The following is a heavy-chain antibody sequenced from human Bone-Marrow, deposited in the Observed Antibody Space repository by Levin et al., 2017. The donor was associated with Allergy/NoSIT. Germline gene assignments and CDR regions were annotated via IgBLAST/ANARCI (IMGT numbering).Heavy chain of an antibody. D-gene: IGHD3-9*01. Sequence: PSETLSLTCDVSPVSITSGSYYWGWIRQPPGKGLEWIGIIDYSGSTNYNPSLESRVTISIDTSKNHFSLRLTSVTAADTAVYYCARRWQDGILTNYYNTFDVWGQGTLVTVSS. V-gene: IGHV4-39*02. CDR3: ARRWQDGILTNYYNTFDV. CDR1: PVSITSGSYY. J-gene: IGHJ3*01. CDR2: IDYSGST.